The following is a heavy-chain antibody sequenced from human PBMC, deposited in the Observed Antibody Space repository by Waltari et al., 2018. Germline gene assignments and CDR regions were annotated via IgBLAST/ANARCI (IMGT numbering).Heavy chain of an antibody. CDR1: GTTFTSYY. CDR2: INPGGGTT. J-gene: IGHJ5*02. Sequence: QVQLVQSGAEVKKPGASVKVSCKASGTTFTSYYVHWVRQAPGQGLEWMGLINPGGGTTTYAQQFQGRVTMTGDTSTSRVYMELSSLRSEDTAVYYCAIYSSGWYPWGQGTLVTVSS. V-gene: IGHV1-46*01. D-gene: IGHD6-19*01. CDR3: AIYSSGWYP.